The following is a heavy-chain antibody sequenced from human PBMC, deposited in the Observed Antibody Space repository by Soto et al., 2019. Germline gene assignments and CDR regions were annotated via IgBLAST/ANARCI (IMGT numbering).Heavy chain of an antibody. D-gene: IGHD4-17*01. J-gene: IGHJ6*02. CDR3: AKDRPTVTALYYYYGMDV. CDR1: GFTFSSYA. V-gene: IGHV3-23*01. CDR2: ISGRGGST. Sequence: GGSLRLSCAASGFTFSSYAMSWVRRAPGKGLEWVSAISGRGGSTYYADSVKGRFTISRDNSKNTLYLQMNSLRAEDTAVYYCAKDRPTVTALYYYYGMDVWGQGTTVTVSS.